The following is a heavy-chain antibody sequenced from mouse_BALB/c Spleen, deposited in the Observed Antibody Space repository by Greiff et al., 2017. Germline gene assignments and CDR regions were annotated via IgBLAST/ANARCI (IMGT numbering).Heavy chain of an antibody. CDR1: GFTFSSYA. CDR2: ISSGGSYT. Sequence: EVKLQESGGGLVKPGGSLKLSCAASGFTFSSYAMSWVRQSPEKRLEWVAEISSGGSYTYYPDTVTGRFTISRDNAKNTLYLEMSSLRSEDTAMYYCARLSYYAMDYWGQGTSVTVSS. J-gene: IGHJ4*01. CDR3: ARLSYYAMDY. V-gene: IGHV5-9-4*01.